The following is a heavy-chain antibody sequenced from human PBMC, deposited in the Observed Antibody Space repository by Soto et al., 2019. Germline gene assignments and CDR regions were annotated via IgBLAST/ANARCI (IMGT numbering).Heavy chain of an antibody. CDR3: ARRYGGNFDY. CDR2: IDYTGST. D-gene: IGHD3-16*01. V-gene: IGHV4-59*01. J-gene: IGHJ4*02. CDR1: GGSISSYY. Sequence: QVQLQESGPGLVKPSETLSLTCTVSGGSISSYYWSWIRQPPGKGLEWMGYIDYTGSTNYNPSLKSRGTISVDTSKNQFSLKLSSVTAADTAVYYCARRYGGNFDYWGQGTLVTVSS.